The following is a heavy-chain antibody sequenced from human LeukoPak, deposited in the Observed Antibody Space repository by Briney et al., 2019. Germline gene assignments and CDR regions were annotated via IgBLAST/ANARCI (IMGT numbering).Heavy chain of an antibody. CDR2: INPNSGGT. J-gene: IGHJ6*03. CDR3: ARGGSIAARHLSSHYYYLDV. CDR1: GYTFTGYY. D-gene: IGHD6-6*01. Sequence: GASVTVSCKASGYTFTGYYMHWVRQAPGHGLEWMGWINPNSGGTNYAQKFRGRVTMTRDTSISTAYMELSRLRSDDTAVYYDARGGSIAARHLSSHYYYLDVWGKGTTVTVSS. V-gene: IGHV1-2*02.